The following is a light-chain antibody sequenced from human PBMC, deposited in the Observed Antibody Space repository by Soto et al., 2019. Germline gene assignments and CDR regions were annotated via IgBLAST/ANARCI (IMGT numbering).Light chain of an antibody. CDR1: QSVGTY. J-gene: IGKJ3*01. V-gene: IGKV3-11*01. CDR3: LQRSIGFT. Sequence: EIVLTQSPATLSLSPGERATLSCRASQSVGTYLAWYQQKRGQSPRLLIYGASKRAPGIPARFSGSGSGTDFTFTINSLEPEDFAVYHCLQRSIGFTFGPGTKVEVK. CDR2: GAS.